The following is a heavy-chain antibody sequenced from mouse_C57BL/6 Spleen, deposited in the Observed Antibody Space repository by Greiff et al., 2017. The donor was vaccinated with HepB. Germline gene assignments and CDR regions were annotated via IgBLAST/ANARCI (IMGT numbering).Heavy chain of an antibody. J-gene: IGHJ2*01. D-gene: IGHD1-1*01. CDR1: GYTFPSYD. V-gene: IGHV1-85*01. CDR3: AIGYGSSYGGY. Sequence: QVQLQQSGPELVKPGASVKLSCKASGYTFPSYDINWVKQRPGQGLEWIGWIYPRDGSTKDNEKFKGKATLTVDTSSSTAYMELHSLTSEDSAVYFCAIGYGSSYGGYWGQGTTLTVSS. CDR2: IYPRDGST.